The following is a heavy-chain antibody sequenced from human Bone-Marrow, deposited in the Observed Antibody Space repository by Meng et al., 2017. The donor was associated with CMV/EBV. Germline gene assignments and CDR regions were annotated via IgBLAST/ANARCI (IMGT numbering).Heavy chain of an antibody. Sequence: GESLKISCAASGFTFSTSWMHWVRRAPGKGLVWVSRTNGDGSGTTYADSVKGRFTISRDNAKNTLYLQMNSLRAEDTALYYCALIHPLPQQLLVSGDDCWGQGTLVTVSS. J-gene: IGHJ4*02. D-gene: IGHD6-19*01. V-gene: IGHV3-74*01. CDR1: GFTFSTSW. CDR3: ALIHPLPQQLLVSGDDC. CDR2: TNGDGSGT.